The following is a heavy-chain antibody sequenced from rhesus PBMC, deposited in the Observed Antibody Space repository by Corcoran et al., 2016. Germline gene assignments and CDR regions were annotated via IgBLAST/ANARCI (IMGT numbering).Heavy chain of an antibody. D-gene: IGHD3-28*01. Sequence: QLQLQESGPGLVKPSETLSVTCAVSGGSISSSYWSWLRQATRRGLEWIGDIYGSGSSTNYNPSLKSRVTLSVDTSKNQLALTLSSVTAADTAVYYCASERVNYYDSGPYYGLDSWGQGVVVTVSS. CDR1: GGSISSSY. J-gene: IGHJ6*01. CDR3: ASERVNYYDSGPYYGLDS. CDR2: IYGSGSST. V-gene: IGHV4-169*02.